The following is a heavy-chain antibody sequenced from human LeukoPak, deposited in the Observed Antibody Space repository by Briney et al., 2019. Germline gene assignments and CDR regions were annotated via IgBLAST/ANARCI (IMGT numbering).Heavy chain of an antibody. CDR2: MNPNSGST. CDR1: GFTFTSHD. D-gene: IGHD5-12*01. V-gene: IGHV1-8*01. Sequence: ASVKVSCKASGFTFTSHDYNWVRQATGQGLEWMGWMNPNSGSTGYAQKFQGRVTMTRNTSISTAYMELSSLRSEDTAVYYCARGHIVATSYYYYYYGMDVWGQGTTVTVSS. CDR3: ARGHIVATSYYYYYYGMDV. J-gene: IGHJ6*02.